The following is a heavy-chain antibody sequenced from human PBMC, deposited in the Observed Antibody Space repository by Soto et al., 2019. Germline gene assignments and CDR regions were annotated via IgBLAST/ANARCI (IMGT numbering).Heavy chain of an antibody. J-gene: IGHJ4*02. CDR3: VNSAWNY. CDR2: ISSSSSNI. V-gene: IGHV3-48*04. D-gene: IGHD6-19*01. Sequence: GGSLRLSCAASTFTFSDFSMNWVRQAPGKGLEWVSYISSSSSNIVYADSVKGRFTISRDNAKRSMYLQMNGLRAEDTAVYYCVNSAWNYWGQGALVTVSS. CDR1: TFTFSDFS.